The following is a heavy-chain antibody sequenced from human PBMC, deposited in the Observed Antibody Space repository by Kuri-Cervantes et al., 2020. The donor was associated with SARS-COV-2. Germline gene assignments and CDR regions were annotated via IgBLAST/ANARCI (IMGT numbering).Heavy chain of an antibody. D-gene: IGHD2-15*01. J-gene: IGHJ4*02. Sequence: GGSLRLSCAASGFTFSSYSMNWVRQAPGKGLEWVATISGGGKVTHYADSVKGRFTMSRDDSQNTLSLHMNSLRAEDTAIYYCAKDQHGIIVVVAAIDYWGQGTLVTVSS. CDR3: AKDQHGIIVVVAAIDY. CDR1: GFTFSSYS. CDR2: ISGGGKVT. V-gene: IGHV3-23*01.